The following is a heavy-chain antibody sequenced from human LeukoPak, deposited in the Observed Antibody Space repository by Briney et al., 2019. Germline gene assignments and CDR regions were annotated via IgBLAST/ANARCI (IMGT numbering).Heavy chain of an antibody. CDR1: GYTFTSYD. D-gene: IGHD6-19*01. Sequence: ASVKVSCKASGYTFTSYDINWVRQATGQGLEWMGWMNPNSGNTGYTQKFQGRVTMTRNTSISTAYMEVSSLTTEDTAVYYCARGRSPQYSSHMFSSDNWFDPWGQGTLVTVSS. J-gene: IGHJ5*02. CDR3: ARGRSPQYSSHMFSSDNWFDP. CDR2: MNPNSGNT. V-gene: IGHV1-8*01.